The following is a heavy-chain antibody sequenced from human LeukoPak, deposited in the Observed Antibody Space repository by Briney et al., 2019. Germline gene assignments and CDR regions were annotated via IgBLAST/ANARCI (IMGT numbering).Heavy chain of an antibody. CDR3: ARALITIGGYGMDV. CDR2: FDPEDGET. J-gene: IGHJ6*02. CDR1: GYTLTELS. D-gene: IGHD3-9*01. V-gene: IGHV1-24*01. Sequence: ASVKVSCKVSGYTLTELSMHWVRQAPGKGLEWMGGFDPEDGETIYAQKFQGRVTITRDTSASTAYMELSSLRSEDTAVYYCARALITIGGYGMDVWGQGTTVTVSS.